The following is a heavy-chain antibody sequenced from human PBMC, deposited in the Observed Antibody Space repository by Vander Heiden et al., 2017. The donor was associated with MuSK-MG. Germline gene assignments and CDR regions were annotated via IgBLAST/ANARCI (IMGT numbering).Heavy chain of an antibody. D-gene: IGHD3-10*01. CDR3: ARSKLLFGESIALDY. Sequence: QLQLQEPGPGLVKPSAPLSLTCTVSGGSISSSSYYWGWIRQPPGKRLEWIGSIYYSGSTYYNPSLKRRVTISVDTSKNQFSLKLSSVTAADTAVYYCARSKLLFGESIALDYWCHGSLVTVSS. CDR2: IYYSGST. CDR1: GGSISSSSYY. V-gene: IGHV4-39*01. J-gene: IGHJ4*01.